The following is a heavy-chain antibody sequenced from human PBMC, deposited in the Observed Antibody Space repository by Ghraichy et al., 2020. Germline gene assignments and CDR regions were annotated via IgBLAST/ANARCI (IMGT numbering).Heavy chain of an antibody. Sequence: SETLSLTCTVSGGSISSSSYYWGWIRQPPGKGLEWIGSIYYSGSTYYNPSLKSRVTISVDTSKNQFSLKLSSVTAADTAVYYCARRGSNDDFWSGYLMNHVANWFDPWGQGTLVTVSS. V-gene: IGHV4-39*01. J-gene: IGHJ5*02. CDR2: IYYSGST. CDR3: ARRGSNDDFWSGYLMNHVANWFDP. D-gene: IGHD3-3*01. CDR1: GGSISSSSYY.